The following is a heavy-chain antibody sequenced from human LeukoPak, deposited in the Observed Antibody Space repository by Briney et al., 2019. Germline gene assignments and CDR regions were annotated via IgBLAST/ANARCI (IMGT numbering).Heavy chain of an antibody. Sequence: SETLSLTCTVSGGSISSYYWSWIRQPAGKGLEWIGRIYTSGSTNYNPSLKSRVTMSADTSKNQFSLNLSSVTAADTAVYYCAKEKYYYDSSGYYYAPFDYWGQGTLVTVSS. D-gene: IGHD3-22*01. CDR3: AKEKYYYDSSGYYYAPFDY. CDR1: GGSISSYY. J-gene: IGHJ4*02. V-gene: IGHV4-4*07. CDR2: IYTSGST.